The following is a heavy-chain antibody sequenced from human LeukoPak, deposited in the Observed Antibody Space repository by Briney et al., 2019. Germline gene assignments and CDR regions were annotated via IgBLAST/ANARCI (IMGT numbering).Heavy chain of an antibody. J-gene: IGHJ6*03. Sequence: GRSLRLSCAASGFTFSSFDMHWVRQPTGQGLEWVSTIGTASDTYYPSSVEGRFTLSRDKAKNFLYLQMNRLTAGDTAVYYCARGPPRGKYYYMDVWGKGTTVTVSS. CDR2: IGTASDT. CDR3: ARGPPRGKYYYMDV. CDR1: GFTFSSFD. V-gene: IGHV3-13*01. D-gene: IGHD1-1*01.